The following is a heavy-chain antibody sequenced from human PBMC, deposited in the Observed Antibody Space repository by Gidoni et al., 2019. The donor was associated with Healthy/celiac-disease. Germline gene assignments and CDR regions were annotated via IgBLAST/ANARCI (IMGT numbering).Heavy chain of an antibody. V-gene: IGHV4-34*01. CDR2: INHSGST. Sequence: QVQLQQWGAGLLKPSETLSLTCAVYGGSCSGYYWSWIRQPPGKGLEWIGEINHSGSTNYNPSLKSRVTISVDTSKNQFSLKLSSVTAADTAVYYCARGSYYGSGSYYKPSYYYYGMDVWGQGTTVTVSS. CDR3: ARGSYYGSGSYYKPSYYYYGMDV. CDR1: GGSCSGYY. J-gene: IGHJ6*02. D-gene: IGHD3-10*01.